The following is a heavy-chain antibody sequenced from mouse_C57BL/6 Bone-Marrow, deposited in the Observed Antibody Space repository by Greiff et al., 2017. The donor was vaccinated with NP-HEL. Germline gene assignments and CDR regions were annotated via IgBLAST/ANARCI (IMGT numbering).Heavy chain of an antibody. CDR2: INPSNGRT. CDR3: AVSTMITTWFAY. CDR1: GYTFTSYW. V-gene: IGHV1S81*02. J-gene: IGHJ3*01. Sequence: VQLQQPGAELVKPGASVKLSCKASGYTFTSYWMHWVKQRPGQGLEWIGEINPSNGRTNYNEKFKSKATLTVDKSSSTAYMQLSSLPSEDSAVYYCAVSTMITTWFAYWGQGTLVTVSA. D-gene: IGHD2-4*01.